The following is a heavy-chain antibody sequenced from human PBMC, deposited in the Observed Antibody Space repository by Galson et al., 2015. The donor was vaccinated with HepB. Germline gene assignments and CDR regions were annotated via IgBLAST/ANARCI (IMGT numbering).Heavy chain of an antibody. CDR1: GFTFSSYS. Sequence: SLRLSCAASGFTFSSYSMNWVRQAPGKGLEWVSYISSSSSTIYYADSVKGRFTISRDNAKNSLYLQMNSLRDEDTAVYYCAREHYYDSSGYHDAFDIWGQGTMVTVSS. J-gene: IGHJ3*02. CDR2: ISSSSSTI. D-gene: IGHD3-22*01. V-gene: IGHV3-48*02. CDR3: AREHYYDSSGYHDAFDI.